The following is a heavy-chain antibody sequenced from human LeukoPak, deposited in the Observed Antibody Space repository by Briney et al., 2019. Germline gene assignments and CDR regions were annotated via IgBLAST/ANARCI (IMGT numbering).Heavy chain of an antibody. V-gene: IGHV1-2*02. Sequence: ASVKVSCKASGYTFTGYYMHWLRQAPGQRLEWMGWINPNSGGTNYAQKFQGRVTMTRDTSISTAYMELSRLRSDDTAVYYCARGEYYYDSSGYRRFDYWGQGTLVTVSS. D-gene: IGHD3-22*01. CDR2: INPNSGGT. CDR3: ARGEYYYDSSGYRRFDY. CDR1: GYTFTGYY. J-gene: IGHJ4*02.